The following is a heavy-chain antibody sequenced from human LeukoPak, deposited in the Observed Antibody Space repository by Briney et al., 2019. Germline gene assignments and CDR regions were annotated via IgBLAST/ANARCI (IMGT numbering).Heavy chain of an antibody. CDR1: GFTFSSYW. D-gene: IGHD6-13*01. J-gene: IGHJ4*02. V-gene: IGHV3-7*03. CDR3: ARGLLIGAAGTG. Sequence: PGGSLRLSCAASGFTFSSYWMSWVRQAPGEGLEWVAKINQDGTEKAYVDSVRGRFTISRDNAKNSLFLQMNSLRAEDTAVYYCARGLLIGAAGTGWGQGTLVTVSS. CDR2: INQDGTEK.